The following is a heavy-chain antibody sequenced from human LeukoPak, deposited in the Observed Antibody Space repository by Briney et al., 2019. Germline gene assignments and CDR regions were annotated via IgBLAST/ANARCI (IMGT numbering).Heavy chain of an antibody. CDR3: AIMHPYYDGSGYWVQ. Sequence: GGSLRLSCAASGFTFSSYAMSWVRQAPGKGLEWVSGISMSGGSTSYADSVKGRFTISRDNPRNTLYMETNSLRAEDTALYYCAIMHPYYDGSGYWVQWGQGTLVTVSS. CDR1: GFTFSSYA. D-gene: IGHD3-22*01. V-gene: IGHV3-23*01. J-gene: IGHJ4*02. CDR2: ISMSGGST.